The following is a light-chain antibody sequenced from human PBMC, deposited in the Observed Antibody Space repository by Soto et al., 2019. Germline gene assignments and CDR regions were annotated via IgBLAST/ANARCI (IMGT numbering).Light chain of an antibody. Sequence: QSALTQPASVSGSPGQSITVSCTGTSSEVGGYNYVSWYQQHPGKAPKLMIYDVSNRPSGVSNRFYGSKSGNTASLTISGLKAEDEADYYCSSYTISSTYVFGTRTKVTVL. V-gene: IGLV2-14*01. CDR2: DVS. CDR1: SSEVGGYNY. CDR3: SSYTISSTYV. J-gene: IGLJ1*01.